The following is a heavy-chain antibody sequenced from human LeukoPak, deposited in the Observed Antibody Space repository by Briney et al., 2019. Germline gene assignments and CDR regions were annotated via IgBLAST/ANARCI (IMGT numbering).Heavy chain of an antibody. CDR1: GYTFTSYD. V-gene: IGHV1-8*01. J-gene: IGHJ6*03. CDR2: MNPNSGNT. Sequence: GASVKVSCKASGYTFTSYDINWVRQATGQGLEWMGWMNPNSGNTGCAQKFQGRVTMTRNTSISTAYMELSSLRSEDTAVYYCARSLVVYAIPIHYHYMDVWGKGTTVTVSS. CDR3: ARSLVVYAIPIHYHYMDV. D-gene: IGHD2-8*02.